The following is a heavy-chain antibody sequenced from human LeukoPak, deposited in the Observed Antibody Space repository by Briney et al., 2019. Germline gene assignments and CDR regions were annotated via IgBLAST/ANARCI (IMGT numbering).Heavy chain of an antibody. CDR3: ARVGRYGGYYFDY. D-gene: IGHD4-23*01. CDR1: GGTFSSYA. J-gene: IGHJ4*02. Sequence: SVKVSCKASGGTFSSYAISWVRQAPGQGPEWMGGIIPIFGTANYAQKFQGRVTITADKSTSTAYMELSSLRSEDTAVYYCARVGRYGGYYFDYWGQGTLVTVSS. V-gene: IGHV1-69*06. CDR2: IIPIFGTA.